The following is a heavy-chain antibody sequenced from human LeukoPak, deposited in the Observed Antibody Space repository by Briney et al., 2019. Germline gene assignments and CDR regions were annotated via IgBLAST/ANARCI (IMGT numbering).Heavy chain of an antibody. CDR3: ARRYSYGYEGYFDY. CDR1: GGSISSVDYY. D-gene: IGHD5-18*01. V-gene: IGHV4-30-4*08. CDR2: IYYSGST. J-gene: IGHJ4*02. Sequence: SQTLSLTCTVSGGSISSVDYYWSWIRQPPGKGLEWIGYIYYSGSTCYNPSLKSRVTILVDTSKNQFSLKLSSVTAADTAVYYCARRYSYGYEGYFDYWGQGTLVTVSS.